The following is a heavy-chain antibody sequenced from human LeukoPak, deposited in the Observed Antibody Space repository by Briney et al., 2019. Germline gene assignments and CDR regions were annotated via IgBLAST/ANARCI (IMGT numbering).Heavy chain of an antibody. V-gene: IGHV3-66*02. J-gene: IGHJ4*02. Sequence: GGSLRLSCAASGFTVSSNYMSWVRQAPGKGLEWVSVIYSGGSTYYADSVEGRFTISRDNSKNTLYLQMNSLRAEDTAVYYCASAIVGATIFDYWGQGTLVTVSS. CDR3: ASAIVGATIFDY. D-gene: IGHD1-26*01. CDR2: IYSGGST. CDR1: GFTVSSNY.